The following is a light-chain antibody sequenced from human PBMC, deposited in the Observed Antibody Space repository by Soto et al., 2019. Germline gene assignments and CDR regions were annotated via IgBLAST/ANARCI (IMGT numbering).Light chain of an antibody. CDR1: QSVGSS. CDR2: AAS. V-gene: IGKV3-11*01. J-gene: IGKJ2*01. Sequence: ETILTQSPATLSLSPGEGATLSCRASQSVGSSLAWYQQKPGQAPRLLIYAASIRATGIPARFSGSGSVTDFTLTISSLEPEDFAIYYCQQRSNWPGAVGQGTKLEIK. CDR3: QQRSNWPGA.